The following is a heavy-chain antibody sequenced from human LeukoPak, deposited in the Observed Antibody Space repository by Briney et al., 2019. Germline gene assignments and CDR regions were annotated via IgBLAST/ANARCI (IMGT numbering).Heavy chain of an antibody. CDR1: GYSFSNYW. CDR3: ARMRSSTSPFDY. J-gene: IGHJ4*02. Sequence: GESLKISCKGSGYSFSNYWVAWVRQMPGKGLEWMGIIYPGDSDTRYSPSFQGQVTISVDRSTSTAYLQWSSPKASDTAIYYCARMRSSTSPFDYWGQGALVTVPS. CDR2: IYPGDSDT. D-gene: IGHD2-2*01. V-gene: IGHV5-51*01.